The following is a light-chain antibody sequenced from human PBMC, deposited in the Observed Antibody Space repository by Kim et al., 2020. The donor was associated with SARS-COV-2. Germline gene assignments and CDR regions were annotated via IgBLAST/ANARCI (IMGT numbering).Light chain of an antibody. CDR1: HSVGSS. CDR2: DAS. V-gene: IGKV3-11*01. J-gene: IGKJ4*01. CDR3: QQFSNGLT. Sequence: PVPPGERAPLSCRASHSVGSSLAWYHQKPGQAPRLLIYDASNRATDIPGRFSGSGSGTDFSLTISSLEPEDFGIFYCQQFSNGLTFGGGTKVEIK.